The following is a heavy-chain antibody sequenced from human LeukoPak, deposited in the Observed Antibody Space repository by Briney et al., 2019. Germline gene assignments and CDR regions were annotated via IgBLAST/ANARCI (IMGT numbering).Heavy chain of an antibody. CDR3: ARGPYGDYVDAFDI. CDR1: GFTFSTYT. D-gene: IGHD4-17*01. V-gene: IGHV3-48*02. J-gene: IGHJ3*02. CDR2: ITSSSSTI. Sequence: GGSLRLSCAASGFTFSTYTMNWVRQAPGKGLEGLSYITSSSSTIYYADSVKGRFTISRDNAKNSLYLQMNSLRDEDTAVYYCARGPYGDYVDAFDIWGQGTMVTVSS.